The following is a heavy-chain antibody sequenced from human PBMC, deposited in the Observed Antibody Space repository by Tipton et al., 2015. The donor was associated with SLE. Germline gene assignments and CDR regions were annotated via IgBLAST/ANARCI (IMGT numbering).Heavy chain of an antibody. CDR3: AKAIAVSGPFDF. J-gene: IGHJ4*02. CDR2: INAYNGNT. D-gene: IGHD6-19*01. CDR1: GYTFRGYY. Sequence: QLVQSGAEVKKPGASVKVSCKASGYTFRGYYIHWVRQAPGRGLEWMGWINAYNGNTNYAQKLQGRVTMTTDTSTSTAYMELRSLRSDDTAVYYCAKAIAVSGPFDFWGQGTLVTVSS. V-gene: IGHV1-18*04.